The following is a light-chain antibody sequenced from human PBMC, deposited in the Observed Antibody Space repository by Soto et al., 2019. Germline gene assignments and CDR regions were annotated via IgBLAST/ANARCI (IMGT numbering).Light chain of an antibody. Sequence: IVLTQSPGTLSLSPGDRATLSCRASQSLGSGYLAWYQQKPGQAPRILIYAASTRATGIPDRFSGSGSGTDFSLTISRLEPEDFAVYYCQQYDTSPRTFGQGTKVDIK. CDR2: AAS. J-gene: IGKJ1*01. CDR1: QSLGSGY. V-gene: IGKV3-20*01. CDR3: QQYDTSPRT.